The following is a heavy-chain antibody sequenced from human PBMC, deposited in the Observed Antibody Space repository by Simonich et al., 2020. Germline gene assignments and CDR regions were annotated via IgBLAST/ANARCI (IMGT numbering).Heavy chain of an antibody. Sequence: QVQLQESGPGLVKPSETLSITCTVSGGSISSYYWSWIRQPPGKGLEWIGYIYYSGSTNYHPSLKSRVTISVDTSKNPFSLKLSSVTAADTAVYYCARHDRWLQFYFDYWGQGTLVTVSS. CDR1: GGSISSYY. CDR2: IYYSGST. J-gene: IGHJ4*02. D-gene: IGHD5-12*01. CDR3: ARHDRWLQFYFDY. V-gene: IGHV4-59*08.